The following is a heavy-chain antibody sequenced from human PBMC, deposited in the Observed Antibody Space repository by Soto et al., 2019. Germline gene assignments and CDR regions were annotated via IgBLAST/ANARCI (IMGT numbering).Heavy chain of an antibody. CDR3: AKYYDFWSGYSY. V-gene: IGHV3-23*01. CDR2: ISGSGGST. Sequence: GGFLRLSCAASGFTFSSYAMSWVRQAPGKGLEWVSAISGSGGSTYYADSVKGRFTISRDNSKNTLYLQMNSLRAEDTAVYYCAKYYDFWSGYSYWGQGTLVTVSS. J-gene: IGHJ4*02. CDR1: GFTFSSYA. D-gene: IGHD3-3*01.